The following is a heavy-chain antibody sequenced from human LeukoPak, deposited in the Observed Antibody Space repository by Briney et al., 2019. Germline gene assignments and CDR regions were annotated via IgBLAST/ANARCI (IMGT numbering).Heavy chain of an antibody. J-gene: IGHJ3*02. V-gene: IGHV4-59*01. CDR2: IFSSGST. D-gene: IGHD3-10*01. Sequence: SETLSLTCTVSGGSISSYYWSWIRQPPGKGLEWIGYIFSSGSTNYNPYLKIRLTISVDPSKNQFSLKLSSVTAADTAVYYCARHTYYYGSGKPRTPVNAFDIWGQGTMVTVSS. CDR1: GGSISSYY. CDR3: ARHTYYYGSGKPRTPVNAFDI.